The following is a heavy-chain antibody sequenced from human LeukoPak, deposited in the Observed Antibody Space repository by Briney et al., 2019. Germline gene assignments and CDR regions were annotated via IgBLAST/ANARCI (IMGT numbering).Heavy chain of an antibody. Sequence: GASVKVSCKASGYTFTGYYMHWVRQAPGQGLEWMGCLNPNTGGTNYAQRFQGRVTMTRDTSISTAYMELSRLRSDDTAVYYCARRDCRSTSCYNANYGLDVWGQGTTVTVSS. J-gene: IGHJ6*02. CDR1: GYTFTGYY. CDR3: ARRDCRSTSCYNANYGLDV. D-gene: IGHD2-2*02. V-gene: IGHV1-2*02. CDR2: LNPNTGGT.